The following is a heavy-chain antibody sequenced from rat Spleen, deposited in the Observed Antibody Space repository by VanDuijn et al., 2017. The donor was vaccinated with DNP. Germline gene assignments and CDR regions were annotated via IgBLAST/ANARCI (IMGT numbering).Heavy chain of an antibody. CDR1: GFSFSHYW. J-gene: IGHJ2*01. V-gene: IGHV5-31*01. CDR3: ARRGYGGRGFFDY. D-gene: IGHD1-11*01. Sequence: EVQLVESGGDLVQPGRSLKLSCVASGFSFSHYWMTWIRQVPGKGLEWVASITSSGGSTYYPDSVKGRFTISRDNAKSTLNLQMDSLRSEDTATYYCARRGYGGRGFFDYWGQGVMVTVSS. CDR2: ITSSGGST.